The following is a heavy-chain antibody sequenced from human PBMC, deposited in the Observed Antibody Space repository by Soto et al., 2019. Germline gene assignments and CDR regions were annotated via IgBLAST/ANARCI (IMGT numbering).Heavy chain of an antibody. V-gene: IGHV3-33*01. D-gene: IGHD1-26*01. CDR2: IWYDGSNK. J-gene: IGHJ4*02. CDR1: GFTFSSYG. CDR3: ARESLVGAFVAY. Sequence: GSLRLSCAASGFTFSSYGMHWVRQAPGKGLEWVAVIWYDGSNKYYADSVKGRFTISRDNSKNTLYLQMSSLRAEDTAVYYCARESLVGAFVAYWGRGTLVTGSS.